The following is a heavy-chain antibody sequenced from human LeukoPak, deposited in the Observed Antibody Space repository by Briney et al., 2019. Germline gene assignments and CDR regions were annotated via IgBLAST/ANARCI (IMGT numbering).Heavy chain of an antibody. J-gene: IGHJ4*02. CDR3: ARGRGYESFDY. D-gene: IGHD5-12*01. V-gene: IGHV7-4-1*02. CDR1: GYTFTTYA. Sequence: GASVKVSCKASGYTFTTYAINWVRQAPGQGLEWMGWINTNTKSPTYAQDFTGRFVFSLDTSVSTAYLQISSLKADDTAVYYCARGRGYESFDYWGQGTLVTVSS. CDR2: INTNTKSP.